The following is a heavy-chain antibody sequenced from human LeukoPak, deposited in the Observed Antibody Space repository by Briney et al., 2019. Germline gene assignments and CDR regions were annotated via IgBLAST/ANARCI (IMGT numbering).Heavy chain of an antibody. D-gene: IGHD4-17*01. CDR1: GFTFSTYS. J-gene: IGHJ4*02. V-gene: IGHV3-48*02. Sequence: GGSLRLSCAASGFTFSTYSMNWVRQAPGKGLEWVSYISSSSSTMYYADSVKDRFTISRDNAKNSLYLQMNSLRDEDTAVYYCARERYYGDYPDYWGQGTLVTVSS. CDR3: ARERYYGDYPDY. CDR2: ISSSSSTM.